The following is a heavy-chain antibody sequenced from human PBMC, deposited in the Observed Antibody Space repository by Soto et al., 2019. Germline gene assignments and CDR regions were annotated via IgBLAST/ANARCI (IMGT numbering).Heavy chain of an antibody. CDR2: MNPNSGHT. J-gene: IGHJ4*02. CDR3: ARWLRIGTGTHGACSPGY. Sequence: QVPLVQSGAEVEKPGASVKVSCKASGYTFTRYGINWVRQATGQGLEWMGWMNPNSGHTGYAQKFQGRVTSTRKTSLSKSYVAMIGLRSDDTAVCYCARWLRIGTGTHGACSPGYWCQGTLVTFSS. CDR1: GYTFTRYG. V-gene: IGHV1-8*01. D-gene: IGHD2-8*01.